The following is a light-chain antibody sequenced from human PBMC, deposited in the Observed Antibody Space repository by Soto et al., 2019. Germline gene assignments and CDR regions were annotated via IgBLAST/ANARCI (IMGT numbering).Light chain of an antibody. Sequence: QSALTQPRSVSGSPGQSVTISCTGSSGDVGAYKYVSWYQQHPGKAPKVIIYEVNKRPSGVPDRFSGSKSGNTASLTVSGLQAEDEADYYCSSYATGFKGVFGTGTKVTVL. V-gene: IGLV2-11*01. J-gene: IGLJ1*01. CDR2: EVN. CDR1: SGDVGAYKY. CDR3: SSYATGFKGV.